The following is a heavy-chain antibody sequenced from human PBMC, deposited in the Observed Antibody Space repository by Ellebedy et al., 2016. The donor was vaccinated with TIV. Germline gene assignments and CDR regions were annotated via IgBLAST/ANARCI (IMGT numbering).Heavy chain of an antibody. D-gene: IGHD6-13*01. CDR2: MNPNSGNT. CDR3: ARGIYNTYSSSWYTLDY. Sequence: AASVKVSCKASGYTFTSYDINWVRQATGQGLEWMGWMNPNSGNTGYAQKFQGRVTITRNTSISTAYMELSSLRSEDTAVYYCARGIYNTYSSSWYTLDYWGQGTLVTVSS. V-gene: IGHV1-8*03. CDR1: GYTFTSYD. J-gene: IGHJ4*02.